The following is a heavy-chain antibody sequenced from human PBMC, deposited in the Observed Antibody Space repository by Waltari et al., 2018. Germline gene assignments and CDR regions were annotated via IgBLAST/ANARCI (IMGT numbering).Heavy chain of an antibody. CDR1: GGSIRSADYY. V-gene: IGHV4-31*03. Sequence: QVQLQESGPGLVKPSQTLSLTCTVSGGSIRSADYYWSWIPQHPGKGLEWVGYIFYSGTAYYNPSLEDRVTISVDTSKNQFSLNIYSVTAADMAVYYCARVMYNWNYGVSRWDALDIWGQGTMVTVTP. J-gene: IGHJ3*02. CDR3: ARVMYNWNYGVSRWDALDI. CDR2: IFYSGTA. D-gene: IGHD1-7*01.